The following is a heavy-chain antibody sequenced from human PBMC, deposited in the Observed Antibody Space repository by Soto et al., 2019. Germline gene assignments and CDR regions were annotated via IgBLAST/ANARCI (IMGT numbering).Heavy chain of an antibody. J-gene: IGHJ4*02. CDR1: CGSISSHY. Sequence: SLTCTVSCGSISSHYWTWLRQPPGKGLEWIGYISYSGSTYYKPSLKSRVTISADTSRNQFSLKLSSVIDADTAVYYCARADPDASVGYWGQGTLVTVSS. V-gene: IGHV4-59*11. CDR3: ARADPDASVGY. CDR2: ISYSGST. D-gene: IGHD3-16*01.